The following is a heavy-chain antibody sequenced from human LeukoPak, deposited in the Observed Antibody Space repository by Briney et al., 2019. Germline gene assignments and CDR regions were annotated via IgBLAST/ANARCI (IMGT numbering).Heavy chain of an antibody. V-gene: IGHV3-53*01. CDR1: GFTFSSYA. CDR2: IYIGGST. D-gene: IGHD6-13*01. J-gene: IGHJ1*01. CDR3: ARGPSSSPGGPEYFQH. Sequence: GGSLRLSCAASGFTFSSYAMSWVRQAPGKGLEWVSVIYIGGSTYYADSVKSRFTISRDNSKNTLYLQMNSLRAEDTAVYYCARGPSSSPGGPEYFQHWGQGTLVTVSS.